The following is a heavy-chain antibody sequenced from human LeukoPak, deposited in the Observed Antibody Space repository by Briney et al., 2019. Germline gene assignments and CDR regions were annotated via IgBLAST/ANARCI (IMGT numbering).Heavy chain of an antibody. V-gene: IGHV4-34*01. CDR2: INHSGST. CDR3: ARCRSFPLRGGPRGYFDY. CDR1: GASVSSASY. D-gene: IGHD2/OR15-2a*01. J-gene: IGHJ4*02. Sequence: NSSETLSLTCTVSGASVSSASYWSWIRQPPGKGLEWIGEINHSGSTNYNPSLKSRVTISVDTSKNQFSLKLSSVTAADTAVYYCARCRSFPLRGGPRGYFDYWGQGTLVTVSS.